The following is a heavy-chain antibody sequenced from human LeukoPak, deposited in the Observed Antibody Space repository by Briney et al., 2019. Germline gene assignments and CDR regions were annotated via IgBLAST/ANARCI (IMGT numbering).Heavy chain of an antibody. J-gene: IGHJ4*02. CDR1: GGSISGYY. CDR3: ARGGALVDY. V-gene: IGHV4-59*01. D-gene: IGHD3-16*01. Sequence: SETLSLTCTVSGGSISGYYWSWLRQPPGKGLEWIGYIYYSGSTNYNPSLKSRVTISVDTSKNQFSLKLSSVTAADTAVYYCARGGALVDYWGQGTLVTVSS. CDR2: IYYSGST.